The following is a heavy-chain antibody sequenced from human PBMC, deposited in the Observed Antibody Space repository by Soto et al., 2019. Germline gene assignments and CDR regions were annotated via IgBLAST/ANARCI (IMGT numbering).Heavy chain of an antibody. D-gene: IGHD2-15*01. V-gene: IGHV3-30*18. J-gene: IGHJ4*02. Sequence: VQLLESGGGLIQPGGSLRLSCAASGFTFSYGIHWLRQAPGKGLEWVAYISYDSSNKFYGDSVKGRFTISRDNSNNTQFLQMNSLRAEDTAVYYCAKLVIGYCSGNTCDDYLVQGTLVAVSS. CDR1: GFTFSYG. CDR3: AKLVIGYCSGNTCDDY. CDR2: ISYDSSNK.